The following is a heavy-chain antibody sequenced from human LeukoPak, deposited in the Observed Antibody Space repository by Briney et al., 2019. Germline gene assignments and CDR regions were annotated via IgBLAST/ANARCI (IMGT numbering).Heavy chain of an antibody. D-gene: IGHD5-12*01. J-gene: IGHJ6*03. CDR1: GFTFSNYW. V-gene: IGHV3-7*01. Sequence: GGSLRLSCAASGFTFSNYWMSWVRQAPGKGLEWVANIKQDGSEKYYVDSVKGRFTISRDNAKNSLYLQMNSLRAEDTAVYYCARVPRDSGYDYYYYYMDVWGKGTTVTVSS. CDR3: ARVPRDSGYDYYYYYMDV. CDR2: IKQDGSEK.